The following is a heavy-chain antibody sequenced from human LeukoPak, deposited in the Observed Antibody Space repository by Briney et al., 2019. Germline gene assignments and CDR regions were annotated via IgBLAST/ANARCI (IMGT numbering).Heavy chain of an antibody. CDR1: GYTFSSYD. V-gene: IGHV1-8*01. CDR2: MNPNSGNT. CDR3: TRGNIYYYGMDV. J-gene: IGHJ6*02. Sequence: ASVKVSCKASGYTFSSYDINWVRQATGQGLEWMGYMNPNSGNTGYAQNLQGRATMTRNTSISTAYMELSSLRSEDTAVYYCTRGNIYYYGMDVWGQGTTVTVS.